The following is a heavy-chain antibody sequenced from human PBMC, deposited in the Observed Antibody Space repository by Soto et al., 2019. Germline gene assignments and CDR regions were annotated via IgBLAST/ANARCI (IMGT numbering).Heavy chain of an antibody. CDR1: GYTFTSHD. CDR3: ARVSSIAARRSFDA. D-gene: IGHD6-6*01. CDR2: LNPYNVKT. Sequence: QVQLVQSGTEVKTPGASVKVSCKASGYTFTSHDINWVRQATGHGLEWKGWLNPYNVKTAYAQTFQGRVTMTWNATTGTVYLELSSLRSEDTDMYDCARVSSIAARRSFDAWGQGTLVTVSS. V-gene: IGHV1-8*01. J-gene: IGHJ4*02.